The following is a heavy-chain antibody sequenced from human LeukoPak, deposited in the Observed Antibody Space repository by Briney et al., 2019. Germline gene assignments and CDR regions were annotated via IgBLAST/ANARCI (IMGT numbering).Heavy chain of an antibody. Sequence: SETLSLTCTVSGGSISSYCWSWIRQPAGKGLEWIGRIYTSGSTNYNPSLKSRVTMSVDTSKNQFSLKLSSVTAADTAVYYCARDNFSVYPPYYYYYYMDVWGKGTTVTVSS. CDR2: IYTSGST. CDR3: ARDNFSVYPPYYYYYYMDV. CDR1: GGSISSYC. V-gene: IGHV4-4*07. J-gene: IGHJ6*03. D-gene: IGHD2/OR15-2a*01.